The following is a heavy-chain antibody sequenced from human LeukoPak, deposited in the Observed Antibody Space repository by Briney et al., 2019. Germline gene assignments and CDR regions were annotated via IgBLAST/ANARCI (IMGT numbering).Heavy chain of an antibody. CDR3: ARDTEDAFDI. J-gene: IGHJ3*02. V-gene: IGHV3-15*01. Sequence: GGSLRLSCAASGFTFSNAWMSWVRQAPGKGLEWVGRIKSKTDGGTTDYAAPVKGRFTISRDDSKNTLYLQMNSLRAEDTAVYYCARDTEDAFDIWGQGTMVTVSS. CDR2: IKSKTDGGTT. CDR1: GFTFSNAW.